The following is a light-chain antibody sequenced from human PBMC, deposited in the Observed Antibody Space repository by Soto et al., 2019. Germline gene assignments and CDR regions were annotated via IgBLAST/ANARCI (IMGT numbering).Light chain of an antibody. V-gene: IGKV1-5*03. CDR1: ESISSW. J-gene: IGKJ1*01. CDR2: KAS. Sequence: DIQMTQSPPTLSASAGDIVTIIFRASESISSWLAWYQQKPGKAPKLLMYKASSLESGVPSRFSGSGSGTEFTLTISSLQPDDFATYYCQQYNSYSWTFGQGTKVDIK. CDR3: QQYNSYSWT.